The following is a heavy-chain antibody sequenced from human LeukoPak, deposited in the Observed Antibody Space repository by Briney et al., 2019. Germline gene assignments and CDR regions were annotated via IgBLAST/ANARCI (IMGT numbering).Heavy chain of an antibody. CDR3: PKDGLEQWLVIYY. CDR1: GFTLDDYA. D-gene: IGHD6-19*01. Sequence: GGSLRLSCAASGFTLDDYAMYGVRQAPGKGLEWVSLITGGGGSKYYADSVKGRFTISRDNSKNSLYLQMNSLTTEDTALYSCPKDGLEQWLVIYYWGQGTLVTVSS. CDR2: ITGGGGSK. V-gene: IGHV3-43*02. J-gene: IGHJ4*02.